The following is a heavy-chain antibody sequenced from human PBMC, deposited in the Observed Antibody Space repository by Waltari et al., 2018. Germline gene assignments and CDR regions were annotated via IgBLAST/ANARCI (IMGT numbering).Heavy chain of an antibody. J-gene: IGHJ4*02. V-gene: IGHV3-30*02. CDR2: IRYDGSNK. CDR3: AKDGSTMVRGVAPDY. Sequence: QVQLVESGGGVVQPGGSLRLSCAASGFTFSSYGMHWVRQAPGKGLEWVACIRYDGSNKYYADSVKGRFTISRDNSKNTLYLQMNSLRAEDTAVYYCAKDGSTMVRGVAPDYWGQGTLVTVSS. CDR1: GFTFSSYG. D-gene: IGHD3-10*01.